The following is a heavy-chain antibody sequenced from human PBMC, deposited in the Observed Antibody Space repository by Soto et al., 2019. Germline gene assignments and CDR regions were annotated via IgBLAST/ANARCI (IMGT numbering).Heavy chain of an antibody. CDR1: GFTFSSYA. Sequence: GGSLRLSYAASGFTFSSYAMSWVRQAPGKELEWVSAISGSGGSTYYADSVKGRCTISRDNSKNTLYLQMNSLRAEDTAVYYCSKPSVRYCDWLDTWSQGSLVP. D-gene: IGHD2-15*01. J-gene: IGHJ5*02. V-gene: IGHV3-23*01. CDR2: ISGSGGST. CDR3: SKPSVRYCDWLDT.